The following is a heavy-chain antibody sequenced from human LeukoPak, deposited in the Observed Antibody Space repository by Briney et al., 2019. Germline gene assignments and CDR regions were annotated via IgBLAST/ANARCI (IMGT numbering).Heavy chain of an antibody. V-gene: IGHV1-69*04. CDR1: GGTFSSYA. Sequence: ASVKVSCKASGGTFSSYAISWVRQAPGQGLEWMGRIIPILGIANYAQKFQGRVTITADKSTSTAYMELSSLRSEDTAVYYCARLGGAVAGRGPWGQGTVVTVSS. CDR3: ARLGGAVAGRGP. J-gene: IGHJ5*02. D-gene: IGHD6-19*01. CDR2: IIPILGIA.